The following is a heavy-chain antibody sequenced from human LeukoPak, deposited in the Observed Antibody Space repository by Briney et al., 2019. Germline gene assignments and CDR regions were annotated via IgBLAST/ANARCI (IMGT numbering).Heavy chain of an antibody. Sequence: SETLSLTCTVSGGSITSYYWSWIRQPPGKGLEWSGYIYYSGTTNYNPSLKSRVTISVDTSKNQFSLRLNSVTAADTAVYFCARRFNSVWYFDYWGQGTLVTVSS. D-gene: IGHD6-19*01. CDR1: GGSITSYY. J-gene: IGHJ4*02. CDR2: IYYSGTT. CDR3: ARRFNSVWYFDY. V-gene: IGHV4-59*08.